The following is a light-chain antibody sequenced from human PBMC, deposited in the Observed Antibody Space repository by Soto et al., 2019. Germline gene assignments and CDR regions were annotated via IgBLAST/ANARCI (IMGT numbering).Light chain of an antibody. CDR1: QSVSID. J-gene: IGKJ3*01. V-gene: IGKV3-11*01. CDR2: DAS. Sequence: EVVLTQSPATLSLSPGDRATLSCRASQSVSIDFAWYQQKPGQAPRLLIYDASNRATGIPARFSGSGSGTDFTLTISSLEPEDIAVYYCQHRYNFGPGTKVDIK. CDR3: QHRYN.